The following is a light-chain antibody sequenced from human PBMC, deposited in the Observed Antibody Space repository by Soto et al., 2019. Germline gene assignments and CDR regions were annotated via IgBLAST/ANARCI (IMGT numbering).Light chain of an antibody. CDR2: KAS. CDR1: QSINSW. CDR3: QQYNSYPWT. Sequence: IQMTQSPSTLSASVGDRVTITCRASQSINSWLAWYQQKPGKAPKLLIYKASSLESGVPSRFSGSGSRTEFTLTISSLQPDDFATYYCQQYNSYPWTFGQGTKVEIK. V-gene: IGKV1-5*03. J-gene: IGKJ1*01.